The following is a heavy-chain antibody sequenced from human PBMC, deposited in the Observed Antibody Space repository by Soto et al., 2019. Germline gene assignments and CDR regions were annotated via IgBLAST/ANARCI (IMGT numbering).Heavy chain of an antibody. Sequence: GESLKISCNGSGYSFTIYWISWVLQMPGKGLEWMGRIDPSDSYTNYSPSFQGHVTISADKSISTAYLQWSSLKASDTAMYYCAIIAVAGTDYYYGMDVWGQGTTVTVSS. CDR3: AIIAVAGTDYYYGMDV. CDR1: GYSFTIYW. J-gene: IGHJ6*02. D-gene: IGHD6-19*01. V-gene: IGHV5-10-1*01. CDR2: IDPSDSYT.